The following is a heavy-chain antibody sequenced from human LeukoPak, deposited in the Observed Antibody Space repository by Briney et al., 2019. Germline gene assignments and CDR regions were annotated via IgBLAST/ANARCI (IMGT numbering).Heavy chain of an antibody. CDR2: IKQDGSEK. CDR1: EFTFSSYW. Sequence: GGSLRLSCAASEFTFSSYWMSWVRQAPGKGLEWVANIKQDGSEKYYVDSVKGRFTISRDNAKNSLYLQMNSLGAEDTAVYYCAKDSVTGFDYWGQGTLVAVSS. CDR3: AKDSVTGFDY. J-gene: IGHJ4*02. D-gene: IGHD3-10*01. V-gene: IGHV3-7*01.